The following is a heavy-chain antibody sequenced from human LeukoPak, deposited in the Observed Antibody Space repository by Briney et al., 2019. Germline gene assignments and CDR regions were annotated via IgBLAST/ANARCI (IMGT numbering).Heavy chain of an antibody. CDR3: ARDPGHYDFWSGYNYYGMDV. D-gene: IGHD3-3*01. V-gene: IGHV3-11*04. CDR2: ISSSGSTI. J-gene: IGHJ6*02. CDR1: GFTFSDYY. Sequence: GGSLRLSCAASGFTFSDYYMSWIRQAPGKGLEWVSYISSSGSTIYYADSVKGRFTISRDNAKNSLYLQMNSLRAEDTAVYYCARDPGHYDFWSGYNYYGMDVWGQGTTVTVSS.